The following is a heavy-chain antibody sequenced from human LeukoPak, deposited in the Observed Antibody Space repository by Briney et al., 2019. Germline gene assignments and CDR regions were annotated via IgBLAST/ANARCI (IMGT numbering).Heavy chain of an antibody. CDR1: GFTFSSYG. V-gene: IGHV3-30*18. CDR3: AKDRRWREMATPLDY. J-gene: IGHJ4*02. Sequence: GGSLRLSCAASGFTFSSYGMHWVRQAPGKGLEWVAVISYDGSNKYYADSVKGRFTISRDNSKNTLYLQMNSLRAEDTAAYYCAKDRRWREMATPLDYWGQGTLVTVSS. CDR2: ISYDGSNK. D-gene: IGHD5-24*01.